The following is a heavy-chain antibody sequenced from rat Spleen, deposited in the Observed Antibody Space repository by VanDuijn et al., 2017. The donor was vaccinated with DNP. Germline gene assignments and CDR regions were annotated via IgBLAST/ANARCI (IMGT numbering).Heavy chain of an antibody. D-gene: IGHD1-10*01. CDR2: ISYDGSST. CDR1: GFAFSDYN. CDR3: ASLNNYNWFAY. J-gene: IGHJ3*01. V-gene: IGHV5-7*01. Sequence: EVQLVESGGGLVRPGRSLKLSCAASGFAFSDYNMAWVRQAPKKGLEWVATISYDGSSTYYRDSVKGRFTISRDNAKSTLYLQMESLRSEDTATYYCASLNNYNWFAYWGQGTLVTVSS.